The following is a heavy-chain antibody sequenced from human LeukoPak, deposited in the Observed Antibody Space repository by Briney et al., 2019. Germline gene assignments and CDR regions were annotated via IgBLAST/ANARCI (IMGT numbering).Heavy chain of an antibody. D-gene: IGHD2-15*01. CDR2: IIPIFGAA. Sequence: PMASVKVSCKASGGTFRNYVISWVREAPGQGLEWMGGIIPIFGAANYGQSSQGRVTITADESTNTAYMELSSLRSDDTAVYYCARVQGRISAWCAFDIWGQGTEVTVSS. J-gene: IGHJ3*02. CDR3: ARVQGRISAWCAFDI. CDR1: GGTFRNYV. V-gene: IGHV1-69*01.